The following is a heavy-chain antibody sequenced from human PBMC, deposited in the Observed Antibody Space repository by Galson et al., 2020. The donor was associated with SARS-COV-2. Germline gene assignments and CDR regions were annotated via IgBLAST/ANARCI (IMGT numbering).Heavy chain of an antibody. CDR3: ARDPVTRGLILPPNYFDP. Sequence: NSGGSLRLSCVGSGFTFSRHTMNWVRQAPGKGLEWVALITGTSSHTYYAESVKGRFTISRDNAENSLSLQMNSLKADDTAMYYCARDPVTRGLILPPNYFDPWGQGTLVTVSP. CDR1: GFTFSRHT. V-gene: IGHV3-21*01. D-gene: IGHD3-10*01. CDR2: ITGTSSHT. J-gene: IGHJ5*02.